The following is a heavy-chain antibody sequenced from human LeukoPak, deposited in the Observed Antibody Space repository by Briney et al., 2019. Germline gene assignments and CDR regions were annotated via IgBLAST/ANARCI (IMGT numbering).Heavy chain of an antibody. CDR2: INHSGST. V-gene: IGHV4-34*01. D-gene: IGHD3-22*01. Sequence: SETLSLTCAVYGGSFSGYYWSWIRQPQGKGPEWIGGINHSGSTNYNPSLKSRVTISVDTSKNQFSLKLSSVTAADTAVYYCARLGESVYYYDSRGYYFYRYFQHWGQGTLVTVSS. CDR3: ARLGESVYYYDSRGYYFYRYFQH. J-gene: IGHJ1*01. CDR1: GGSFSGYY.